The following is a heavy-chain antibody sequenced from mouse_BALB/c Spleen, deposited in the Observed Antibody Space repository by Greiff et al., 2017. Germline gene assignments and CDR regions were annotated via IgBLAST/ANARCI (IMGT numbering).Heavy chain of an antibody. J-gene: IGHJ2*01. CDR3: ASGGYYGYGSYFDY. V-gene: IGHV1-9*01. D-gene: IGHD1-2*01. CDR2: ILPGSGST. Sequence: QVQLQQSGAELMKPGASVKISCKATGYTFSSYWIEWVKQRPGHGLEWIGEILPGSGSTNYNEKFKGKATFTADTSSNTAYMQLSSLTSEDSAVYYCASGGYYGYGSYFDYWGQGTTLTVSS. CDR1: GYTFSSYW.